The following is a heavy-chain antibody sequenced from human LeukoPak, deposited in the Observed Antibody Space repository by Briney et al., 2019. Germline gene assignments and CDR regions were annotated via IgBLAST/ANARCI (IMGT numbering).Heavy chain of an antibody. CDR2: IYSGGST. Sequence: GGSLRLSCAASGFTVSSNYMSWVRHAPGKGLEGVSVIYSGGSTYYADSVKGRFTISRENSKNTLYLQMNSLRAEETAVYYCARGVVVAATRPYGMDVWGQGTTVTVSS. D-gene: IGHD2-15*01. CDR1: GFTVSSNY. V-gene: IGHV3-53*01. CDR3: ARGVVVAATRPYGMDV. J-gene: IGHJ6*02.